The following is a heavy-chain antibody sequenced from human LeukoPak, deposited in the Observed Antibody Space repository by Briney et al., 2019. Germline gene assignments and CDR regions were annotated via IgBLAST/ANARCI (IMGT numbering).Heavy chain of an antibody. Sequence: GASVKVSCKTSGYSFTDYYMHWVRQAPGQGLEWMGWINPNSGGTNYAQKFQGRVTMTRDTSISTAYMELSRLRSDDTAVYYCATAYENGVDGYFDSLFDYWGQGTLVTVSS. D-gene: IGHD3-9*01. CDR2: INPNSGGT. CDR1: GYSFTDYY. V-gene: IGHV1-2*02. J-gene: IGHJ4*02. CDR3: ATAYENGVDGYFDSLFDY.